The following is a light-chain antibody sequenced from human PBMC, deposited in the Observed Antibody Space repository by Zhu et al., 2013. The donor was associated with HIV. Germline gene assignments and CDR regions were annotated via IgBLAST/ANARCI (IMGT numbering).Light chain of an antibody. J-gene: IGKJ5*01. Sequence: EIVLTQSPGTLSLSPGERATLSCRASQSVSSSSLAWYQQKPGQAPRLLIYGASSRATGIPDRFSGSGSGTDFTLTISRLDPEDFAVYYCQQYGSSPVTFGQGTRPEIK. V-gene: IGKV3-20*01. CDR3: QQYGSSPVT. CDR2: GAS. CDR1: QSVSSSS.